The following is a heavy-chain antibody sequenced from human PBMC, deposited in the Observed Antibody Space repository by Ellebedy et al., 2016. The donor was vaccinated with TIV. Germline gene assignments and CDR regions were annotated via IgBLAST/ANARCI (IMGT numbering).Heavy chain of an antibody. CDR2: IWYDGSRE. CDR3: ARDLSFGSGSD. CDR1: GYTFSRHG. J-gene: IGHJ4*02. Sequence: GESLKISXVGSGYTFSRHGMHWVRQAPGKGLEWVALIWYDGSRENYADSVKGRFTIFRDDSKNTLYLQMNSLRAEDTAVYYCARDLSFGSGSDWGQGTLVTVSS. D-gene: IGHD3-10*01. V-gene: IGHV3-33*01.